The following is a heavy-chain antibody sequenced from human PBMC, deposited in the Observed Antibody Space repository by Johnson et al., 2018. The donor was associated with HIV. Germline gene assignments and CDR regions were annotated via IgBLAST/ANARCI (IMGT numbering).Heavy chain of an antibody. J-gene: IGHJ3*01. V-gene: IGHV3-11*04. CDR1: GLNFSDYD. D-gene: IGHD6-19*01. CDR3: VRAGQWGATDAFDV. Sequence: QVQLVESGGGLVQPGGSLRLSCAASGLNFSDYDMSWIRQAPGKGPEWVSYISSSGSTIYYADSVKGRFTISTYNAKNSLYLQMNSLRPEDTAVYYCVRAGQWGATDAFDVWGQGTMVTVSS. CDR2: ISSSGSTI.